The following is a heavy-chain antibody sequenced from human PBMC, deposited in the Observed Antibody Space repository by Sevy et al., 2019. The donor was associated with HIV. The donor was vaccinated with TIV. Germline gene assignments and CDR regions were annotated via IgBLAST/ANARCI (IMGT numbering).Heavy chain of an antibody. CDR3: ARAVGYCSGGSCEAGIFDP. D-gene: IGHD2-15*01. Sequence: GESLKFTCKGSGYSFTSYWISWVRQMPGKGLEWMGRIDPSDSYTNYSPSFQGHVTISADKSISTAYLQWSSLKASDTAMYYCARAVGYCSGGSCEAGIFDPWGQGTLVTVSS. CDR1: GYSFTSYW. V-gene: IGHV5-10-1*01. J-gene: IGHJ5*02. CDR2: IDPSDSYT.